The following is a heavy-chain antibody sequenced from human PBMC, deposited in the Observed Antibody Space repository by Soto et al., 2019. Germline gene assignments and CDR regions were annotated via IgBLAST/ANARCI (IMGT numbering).Heavy chain of an antibody. CDR3: ARDGITYGDSATGY. D-gene: IGHD4-17*01. Sequence: QVQLVESGGGVVQPGRSLRLSCAASGFTFNNYAMHWFRQAPAKGLEWVAVISVDGSNADYAVSVKGRFTVSRDYSKNTLYLHMNSVRAGDTAVYYCARDGITYGDSATGYWGQGTLVTVSS. J-gene: IGHJ4*02. CDR1: GFTFNNYA. CDR2: ISVDGSNA. V-gene: IGHV3-30-3*01.